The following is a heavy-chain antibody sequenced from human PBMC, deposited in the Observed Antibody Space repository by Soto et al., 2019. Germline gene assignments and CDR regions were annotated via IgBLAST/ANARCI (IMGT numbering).Heavy chain of an antibody. V-gene: IGHV3-48*01. CDR2: IRTISSAI. CDR3: VRENEMAGATSAFEY. J-gene: IGHJ4*02. CDR1: GFTFSDYP. Sequence: GSLRLSCAASGFTFSDYPMNWVRQAPGKGLEWVSSIRTISSAIYFADSVRGRFTISRDNARNSLYLQMTSLRVEDTAVYYCVRENEMAGATSAFEYWGQGTPVTVSS. D-gene: IGHD1-26*01.